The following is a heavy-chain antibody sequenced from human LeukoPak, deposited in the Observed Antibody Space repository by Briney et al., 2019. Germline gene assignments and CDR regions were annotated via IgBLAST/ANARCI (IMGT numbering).Heavy chain of an antibody. CDR2: INHSGST. CDR1: GGSFSGYY. V-gene: IGHV4-34*01. CDR3: ARVNGYCSSTSCYAGDYYYYMDV. J-gene: IGHJ6*03. Sequence: SETLSLTCAVYGGSFSGYYWSWIRQPPGKGLEWIGEINHSGSTNYNPSLKSRVTISVDTSKNQFSLKLSSVTAADTAVYYCARVNGYCSSTSCYAGDYYYYMDVWGKGTTVTISS. D-gene: IGHD2-2*03.